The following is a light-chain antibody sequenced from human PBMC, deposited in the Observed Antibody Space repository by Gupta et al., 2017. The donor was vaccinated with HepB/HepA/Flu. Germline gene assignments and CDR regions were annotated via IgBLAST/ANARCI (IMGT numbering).Light chain of an antibody. J-gene: IGLJ2*01. Sequence: SSELTQDPALSVALGQTVRITCQGDSLRSYYASWYQQKPGQAPVLVIYGKNNRPSGIPDRFSGSSSGNTASLTITGAQAEDEADYYCNSRDSSGNPLFGGGTKLTVL. CDR3: NSRDSSGNPL. CDR2: GKN. V-gene: IGLV3-19*01. CDR1: SLRSYY.